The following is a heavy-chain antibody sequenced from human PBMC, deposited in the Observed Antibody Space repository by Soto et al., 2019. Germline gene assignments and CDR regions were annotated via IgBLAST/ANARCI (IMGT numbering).Heavy chain of an antibody. J-gene: IGHJ4*02. D-gene: IGHD3-22*01. CDR2: ISSSSSTI. Sequence: GGALRLSCAASGISFSSYSMNRVRQAPGKGLEWLSYISSSSSTIYYADSVKGRFTISRDNAKNSLYLQMNGLRVEDTAVYYCAGVDSTGYYLEDWGQGTLVTVSS. CDR3: AGVDSTGYYLED. V-gene: IGHV3-48*01. CDR1: GISFSSYS.